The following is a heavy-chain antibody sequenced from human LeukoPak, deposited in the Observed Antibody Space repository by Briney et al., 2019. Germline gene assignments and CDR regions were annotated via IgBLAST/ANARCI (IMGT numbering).Heavy chain of an antibody. V-gene: IGHV4-59*12. D-gene: IGHD3-22*01. CDR3: ARAFAGGYLFDY. J-gene: IGHJ4*02. Sequence: SETLSLTCTVSGGSISSYYWSWIRQPPGKGLEWIGYIYYSGSTNYNPSLKSRVTISIDTSKNQFSLKLTSVTAADTAVYYCARAFAGGYLFDYWGQGSLVTVSS. CDR1: GGSISSYY. CDR2: IYYSGST.